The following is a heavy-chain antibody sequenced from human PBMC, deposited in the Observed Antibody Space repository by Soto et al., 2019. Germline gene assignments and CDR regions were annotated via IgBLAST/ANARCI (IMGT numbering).Heavy chain of an antibody. CDR3: ARWYYDAFAAYRYFDY. Sequence: QVQLQESGPGLVKPSQTLSLTCTVSGGSISRSAYYWNWIRQHPGKGLEWIGYIYYSGSTSYNPSLKSRVTMSVDTSKNQFSLKLSSVTAADTAVYYCARWYYDAFAAYRYFDYWGQGTLVTVSS. J-gene: IGHJ4*02. CDR2: IYYSGST. V-gene: IGHV4-31*03. D-gene: IGHD3-3*01. CDR1: GGSISRSAYY.